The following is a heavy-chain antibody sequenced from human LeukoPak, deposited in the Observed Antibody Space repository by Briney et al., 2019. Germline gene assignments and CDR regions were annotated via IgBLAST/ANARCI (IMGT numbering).Heavy chain of an antibody. CDR2: IKRDGSVK. D-gene: IGHD5-18*01. CDR1: GFTFSDYW. V-gene: IGHV3-7*03. Sequence: QAGGSLRLSCAASGFTFSDYWMSWVRQAPGKGLEWVANIKRDGSVKDHVDSVKGRFAISRDNAKNSLYLQMNSLRAEDTAVYYCAKDRVSGYSYGYCFDYWGQGTLVTVSS. CDR3: AKDRVSGYSYGYCFDY. J-gene: IGHJ4*02.